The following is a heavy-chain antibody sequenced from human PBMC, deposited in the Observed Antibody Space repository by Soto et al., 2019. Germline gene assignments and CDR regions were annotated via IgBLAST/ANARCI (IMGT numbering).Heavy chain of an antibody. CDR1: GFTFSSYV. Sequence: GGSLRLSCAASGFTFSSYVMSWVRQAPGKGLEWVSTISDSATSTYYTDSVKGRFTISRDNSKNTLYLQMNSLRAEDTAIYYCAKDICAYSSGSCYFDYWGQGTLVTVSS. D-gene: IGHD6-19*01. CDR3: AKDICAYSSGSCYFDY. J-gene: IGHJ4*02. CDR2: ISDSATST. V-gene: IGHV3-23*01.